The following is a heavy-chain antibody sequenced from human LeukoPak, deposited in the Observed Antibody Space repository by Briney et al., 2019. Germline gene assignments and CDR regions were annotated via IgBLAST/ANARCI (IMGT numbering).Heavy chain of an antibody. Sequence: SVKVSCKASGGTFSSYAISWVRQAPGQGLEWMGGIIPIFGTVNYAQKFQGRVTITADESTSTAYMELSSLRSEDTAVYYCARGETGTTGTTLRSLNYWGQGTLVTVSS. CDR3: ARGETGTTGTTLRSLNY. V-gene: IGHV1-69*13. J-gene: IGHJ4*02. CDR1: GGTFSSYA. CDR2: IIPIFGTV. D-gene: IGHD1-1*01.